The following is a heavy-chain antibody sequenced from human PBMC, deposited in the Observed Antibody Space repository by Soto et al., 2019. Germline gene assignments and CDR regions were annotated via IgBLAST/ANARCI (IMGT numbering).Heavy chain of an antibody. V-gene: IGHV3-72*01. D-gene: IGHD3-22*01. CDR2: SRNRANSYTT. Sequence: EVQLVESGGGLVPPGGSLRLSCEVSGFTFSDRYMDWVRQAPGRGLEWVGRSRNRANSYTTEYATSVKGRFTVSRDDSKNLFFLQMNSLKTEETDVHYCVRGDRGFDSWGQGALVTVSS. CDR3: VRGDRGFDS. J-gene: IGHJ4*02. CDR1: GFTFSDRY.